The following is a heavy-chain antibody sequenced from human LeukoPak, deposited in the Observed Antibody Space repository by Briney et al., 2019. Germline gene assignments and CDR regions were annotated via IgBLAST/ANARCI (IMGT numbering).Heavy chain of an antibody. V-gene: IGHV1-2*02. CDR3: ARADRLHGGPYLIGP. CDR2: INPNSGRT. D-gene: IGHD2-21*01. Sequence: ASVTVSCKTSGYTFTDYYLHWVRQAPGQGLEWMGWINPNSGRTSSAQKFQGRVTMTRDTSIATVYMEVSWLTSDDTAIYYCARADRLHGGPYLIGPWGQGTLVNVSS. J-gene: IGHJ5*02. CDR1: GYTFTDYY.